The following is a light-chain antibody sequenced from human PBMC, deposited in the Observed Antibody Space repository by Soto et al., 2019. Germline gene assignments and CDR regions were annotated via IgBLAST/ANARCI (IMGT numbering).Light chain of an antibody. CDR2: KVS. Sequence: DVLMTQSPLSLPVTLGQPASISCRSSQSLVYSDGITYLNWFHQRPGQSPRRLIYKVSKRDSGVPDRFSGSGSGTDFTLKISRVEAEEVGLYYRMQGTHWPLTFGGGTKVEIK. CDR3: MQGTHWPLT. CDR1: QSLVYSDGITY. J-gene: IGKJ4*01. V-gene: IGKV2-30*01.